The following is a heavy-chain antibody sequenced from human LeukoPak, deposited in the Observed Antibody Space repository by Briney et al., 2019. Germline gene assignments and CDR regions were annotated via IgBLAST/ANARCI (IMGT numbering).Heavy chain of an antibody. D-gene: IGHD6-19*01. CDR3: AKDVSGAGIAVAGTYNWFDP. J-gene: IGHJ5*02. CDR2: ISGSGGST. Sequence: GGSLRLSCAASGFTFSSYAMSWVRQAPGKGLEWVSAISGSGGSTYYADSVKGRFTISRDNSKNTLYLQMNSLRAEDTAVYYCAKDVSGAGIAVAGTYNWFDPWGQGALVTVSS. CDR1: GFTFSSYA. V-gene: IGHV3-23*01.